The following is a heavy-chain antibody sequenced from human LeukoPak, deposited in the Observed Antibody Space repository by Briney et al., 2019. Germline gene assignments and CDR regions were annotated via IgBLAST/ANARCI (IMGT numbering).Heavy chain of an antibody. D-gene: IGHD3-22*01. J-gene: IGHJ4*02. CDR1: GFTFSSYS. Sequence: GGSLRLSCAASGFTFSSYSMNWVRQAPGKGLEWVSYISSSSSTIYYADSVKGRFTISRDNAKNSLYLQMNSLRDEDTAVYYCAREEIYDSSGPLDYWGQGTLVTVSS. CDR3: AREEIYDSSGPLDY. V-gene: IGHV3-48*02. CDR2: ISSSSSTI.